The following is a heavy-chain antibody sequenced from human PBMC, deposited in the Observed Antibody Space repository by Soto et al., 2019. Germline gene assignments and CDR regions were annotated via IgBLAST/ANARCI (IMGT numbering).Heavy chain of an antibody. CDR2: ISGSGGST. J-gene: IGHJ4*02. CDR3: AAYDFWSGYIDY. CDR1: GFTFSSYA. Sequence: PGGSLRLSCAASGFTFSSYAMSWVRQAPGKGLEWVSAISGSGGSTYYADSVKGRFTISRDNSKNTLYLQMNSLRAEDTAVYYCAAYDFWSGYIDYWGQGTLVTVSS. D-gene: IGHD3-3*01. V-gene: IGHV3-23*01.